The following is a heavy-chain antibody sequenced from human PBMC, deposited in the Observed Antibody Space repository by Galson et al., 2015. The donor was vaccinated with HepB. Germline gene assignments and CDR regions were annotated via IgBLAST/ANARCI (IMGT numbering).Heavy chain of an antibody. J-gene: IGHJ4*02. V-gene: IGHV3-30*04. CDR3: ARDLYIRAGGGGGSFLGY. D-gene: IGHD1-26*01. CDR2: ISYDGNNK. CDR1: GFTFSSYA. Sequence: SLRLSCAASGFTFSSYAMHWVRQAPGKGLEWVAVISYDGNNKYYADSVKGRFTISRDNSKNTLYLQMNSLRAEDTAVYYCARDLYIRAGGGGGSFLGYWGQGTLVTVS.